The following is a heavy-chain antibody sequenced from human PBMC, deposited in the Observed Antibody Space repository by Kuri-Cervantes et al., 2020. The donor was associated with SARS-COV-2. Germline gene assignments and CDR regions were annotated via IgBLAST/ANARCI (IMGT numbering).Heavy chain of an antibody. V-gene: IGHV3-48*03. D-gene: IGHD4-17*01. J-gene: IGHJ6*02. CDR3: ATRTVTYYYGMDV. CDR1: GFTFSSYE. CDR2: ISSSGSSI. Sequence: GESLKISCEASGFTFSSYEMNWVRQAPGKGLEWVSCISSSGSSIYYADTVKGRFPISRHNAKNSLYLQMNSLRAEDTAVYYCATRTVTYYYGMDVWGQGTTVTVSS.